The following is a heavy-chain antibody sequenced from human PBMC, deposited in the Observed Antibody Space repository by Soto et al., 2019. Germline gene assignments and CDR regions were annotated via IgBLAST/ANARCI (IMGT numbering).Heavy chain of an antibody. CDR1: GFTFSSYW. V-gene: IGHV3-74*01. CDR3: ATGDYGDYVYYYYYGMDV. D-gene: IGHD4-17*01. CDR2: INSDGSST. Sequence: EVQLVESGGGLVQPGGSLRLSCAASGFTFSSYWMHWVRQAPGKGLVWVSRINSDGSSTSYADSVKGRFTISRDNAKNTLYLQMNSLRAEDTAVYYCATGDYGDYVYYYYYGMDVWGQGTTVTVSS. J-gene: IGHJ6*02.